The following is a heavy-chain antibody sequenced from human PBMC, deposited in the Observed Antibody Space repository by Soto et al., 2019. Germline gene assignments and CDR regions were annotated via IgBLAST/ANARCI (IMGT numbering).Heavy chain of an antibody. CDR1: GGSFSGYY. D-gene: IGHD2-2*01. CDR3: ARGPWTYCSSTSCSRYYYYGMDV. Sequence: PSETLSLTCAVYGGSFSGYYWSWIRQPPGKGLEWIGEINHSGSTNYNPSLKSRVTISVDTSKNQFSLKLSSVTAADTAVYYCARGPWTYCSSTSCSRYYYYGMDVWGQGTTVTVSS. J-gene: IGHJ6*02. V-gene: IGHV4-34*01. CDR2: INHSGST.